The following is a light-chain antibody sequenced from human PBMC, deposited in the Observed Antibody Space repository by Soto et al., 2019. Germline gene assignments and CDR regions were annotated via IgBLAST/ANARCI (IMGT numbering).Light chain of an antibody. Sequence: EIVMTESPVTLSVSPGERATLSCRASQSVSTKLAWYQHKPGQAPRLLIYGASTRATGIPARFSGSGSGTEFTLTISSLQSEDFAVYYCQQYNNWPPTWTFGQGTKVDIK. CDR1: QSVSTK. V-gene: IGKV3-15*01. CDR3: QQYNNWPPTWT. CDR2: GAS. J-gene: IGKJ1*01.